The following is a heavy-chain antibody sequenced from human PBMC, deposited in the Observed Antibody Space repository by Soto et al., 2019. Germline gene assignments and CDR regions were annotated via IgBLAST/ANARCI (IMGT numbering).Heavy chain of an antibody. CDR3: AKDILTGYYMAFDY. Sequence: GGSLRLSCAASGFTFSSYAMTWVRQSPRKELEWVSTINGGGISSFYADSVKGRFTISRDNSKNTLYLQMNSLRAEDTAIYYCAKDILTGYYMAFDYWGQGILVTVSS. V-gene: IGHV3-23*01. D-gene: IGHD3-9*01. CDR2: INGGGISS. CDR1: GFTFSSYA. J-gene: IGHJ4*02.